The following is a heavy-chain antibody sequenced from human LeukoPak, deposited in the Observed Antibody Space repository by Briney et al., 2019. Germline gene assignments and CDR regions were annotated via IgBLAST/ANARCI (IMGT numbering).Heavy chain of an antibody. V-gene: IGHV3-11*01. Sequence: PGGSLRLSCAASGFTFSDYYMSWIRQAPGKGLEWVSYISSSGSTIYYADSVKGRFTISRDNAKKPLYLQMNSLKAEDTAVYYCAREPTYSSSWYTTCDYWGPGTLVTVSS. D-gene: IGHD6-13*01. CDR1: GFTFSDYY. CDR3: AREPTYSSSWYTTCDY. J-gene: IGHJ4*02. CDR2: ISSSGSTI.